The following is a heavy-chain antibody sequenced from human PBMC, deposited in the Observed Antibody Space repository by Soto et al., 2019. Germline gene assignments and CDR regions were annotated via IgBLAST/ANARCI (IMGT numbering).Heavy chain of an antibody. D-gene: IGHD3-22*01. V-gene: IGHV5-51*01. Sequence: GESLKISCNGSGYSFTSYWIGWVRQMPGKGLEWMGIIYPGDSDTRYSPSFQGQVTISADKSISTAYLQWSSLKASDTAMYYCARGCDYYDSSGPPGLDAFDIWGQGTMVTV. CDR2: IYPGDSDT. CDR3: ARGCDYYDSSGPPGLDAFDI. J-gene: IGHJ3*02. CDR1: GYSFTSYW.